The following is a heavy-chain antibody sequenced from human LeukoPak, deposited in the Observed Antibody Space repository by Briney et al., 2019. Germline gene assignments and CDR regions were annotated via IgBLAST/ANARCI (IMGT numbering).Heavy chain of an antibody. Sequence: GRSLRLSCTASGFTFGDYAMSWVRQAPGKGLEWVGFIRSKAYGGTTEYAASVKGRFTISRDDSKSIAYLQMNSQKTEDTAVYYCTRVRELLYYYYGMDVWGQGTTVTVSS. CDR3: TRVRELLYYYYGMDV. CDR1: GFTFGDYA. J-gene: IGHJ6*02. CDR2: IRSKAYGGTT. V-gene: IGHV3-49*04. D-gene: IGHD1-26*01.